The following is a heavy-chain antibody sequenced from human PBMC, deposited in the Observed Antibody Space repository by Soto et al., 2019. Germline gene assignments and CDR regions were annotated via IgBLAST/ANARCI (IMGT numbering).Heavy chain of an antibody. CDR3: VKDRGARDDFDM. CDR2: VSHDGTNK. CDR1: GFSFSSYA. V-gene: IGHV3-30-3*01. Sequence: QVRLVESGGGVVQPGTSLRLSCAASGFSFSSYAMHWVRQAPGKGLEWVAVVSHDGTNKFYGDSVKGRFSISRDNSKNLMYLEVKNVRAEDTTMYYCVKDRGARDDFDMWGQGTMVIVSS. D-gene: IGHD3-10*01. J-gene: IGHJ3*02.